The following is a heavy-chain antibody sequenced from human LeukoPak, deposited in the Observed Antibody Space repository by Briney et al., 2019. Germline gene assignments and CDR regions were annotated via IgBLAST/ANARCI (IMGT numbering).Heavy chain of an antibody. Sequence: GGSLRLSCAASGFTFSSYAMHWVRQAPGKGLEWVAVISYDGSNKYYADSVKGRFTISRDNAKNSLYLQMNSLRAEDTAVYYCAAAHSSSWYYFDYWGQGTLVTVSS. D-gene: IGHD6-13*01. CDR3: AAAHSSSWYYFDY. J-gene: IGHJ4*02. V-gene: IGHV3-30*04. CDR1: GFTFSSYA. CDR2: ISYDGSNK.